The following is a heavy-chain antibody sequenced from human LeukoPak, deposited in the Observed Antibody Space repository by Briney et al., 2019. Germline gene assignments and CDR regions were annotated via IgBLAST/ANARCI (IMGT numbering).Heavy chain of an antibody. CDR3: ARLPYYYDSSGYYP. CDR2: IYYSGST. J-gene: IGHJ5*02. D-gene: IGHD3-22*01. Sequence: PSETLSLTCTVSGGSISSSSYYWGWIRQPPGKGLEWIGSIYYSGSTYYNPSLKSRVTISVDTSKNQFSLKLSSVTAADTAVYYCARLPYYYDSSGYYPWGQGTLVTVSS. CDR1: GGSISSSSYY. V-gene: IGHV4-39*01.